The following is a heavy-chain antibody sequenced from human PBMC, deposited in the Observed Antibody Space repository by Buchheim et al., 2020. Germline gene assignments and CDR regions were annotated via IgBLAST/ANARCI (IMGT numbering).Heavy chain of an antibody. CDR3: ASGYWNDEGGIKY. CDR1: GYTFTSYD. V-gene: IGHV1-8*01. CDR2: MNPNRGST. Sequence: QVQLVQSGAEVKKPGASVKVSCKASGYTFTSYDINWVRQATGQGLEWVGWMNPNRGSTGYGQKFKGRVTMTRDTYIRTASMELSSLRPEDTAVYYCASGYWNDEGGIKYWGQGTL. J-gene: IGHJ4*02. D-gene: IGHD1-1*01.